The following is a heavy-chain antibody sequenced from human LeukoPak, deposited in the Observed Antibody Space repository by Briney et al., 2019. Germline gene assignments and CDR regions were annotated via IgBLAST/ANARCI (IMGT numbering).Heavy chain of an antibody. V-gene: IGHV3-23*01. CDR3: AKGGLAAAGTFDY. Sequence: GGSLRLSCATSGFPFSSYAMSWVRRAPGKGLEWVSAISGSGGSTYYADSVKGRFTISRDNSKNTLYLQMNSLRAEDTAVYYCAKGGLAAAGTFDYWGQGTLVTVSS. J-gene: IGHJ4*02. D-gene: IGHD6-13*01. CDR1: GFPFSSYA. CDR2: ISGSGGST.